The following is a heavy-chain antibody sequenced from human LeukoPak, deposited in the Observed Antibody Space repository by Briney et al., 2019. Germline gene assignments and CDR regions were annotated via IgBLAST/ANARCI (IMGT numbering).Heavy chain of an antibody. J-gene: IGHJ3*02. CDR1: GYTFTGYY. D-gene: IGHD6-19*01. CDR2: INPNSGGT. V-gene: IGHV1-2*06. Sequence: ASVKVSCKASGYTFTGYYMHWVRQAPGQGLEWMGRINPNSGGTNYAQKFQGRVTMTMDTSISTAYMELSRLRSDDTAVYYCARPDSSGWYVRDAFDIWGQGTMITVSS. CDR3: ARPDSSGWYVRDAFDI.